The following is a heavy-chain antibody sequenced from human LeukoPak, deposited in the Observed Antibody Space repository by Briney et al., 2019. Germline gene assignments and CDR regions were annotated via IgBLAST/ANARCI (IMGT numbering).Heavy chain of an antibody. D-gene: IGHD3-22*01. CDR3: AKQYYYDSSGYSY. J-gene: IGHJ4*02. V-gene: IGHV3-53*01. CDR2: IYSGDST. CDR1: GFTVSSNY. Sequence: PGGSLRLSCAASGFTVSSNYMSWVRQAPGKGLEWVSVIYSGDSTYYADSVKGRFTISRDNSKNTLYLQMNSLRAEDTAVYYCAKQYYYDSSGYSYWGQGTLVTVSS.